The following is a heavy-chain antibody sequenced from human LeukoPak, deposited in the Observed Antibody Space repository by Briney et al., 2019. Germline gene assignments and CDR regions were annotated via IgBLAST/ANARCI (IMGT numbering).Heavy chain of an antibody. CDR2: IWYDGSNK. V-gene: IGHV3-33*01. CDR3: VRERAHIAVVGNYFDY. J-gene: IGHJ4*02. Sequence: GRSLRLSCAASGFTFSSYGMHWVRQAPGKGLEWVSVIWYDGSNKYYADSVKGRFTISRDNSKNTLYLQMNSLRAEDTAIYCCVRERAHIAVVGNYFDYWGQGTLVTVSS. D-gene: IGHD6-13*01. CDR1: GFTFSSYG.